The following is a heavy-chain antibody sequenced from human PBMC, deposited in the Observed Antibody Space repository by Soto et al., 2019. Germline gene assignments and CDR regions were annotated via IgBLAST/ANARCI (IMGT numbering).Heavy chain of an antibody. V-gene: IGHV3-21*01. CDR3: ARGLGPQYKLLTIDY. Sequence: GSLRLSCAASGFTFSSYSMNWVRQAPGKGLEWVSSISSSSSYIYYADSVKGRFTISRDNAKNSLYLQMNSLRAEDTAVYYCARGLGPQYKLLTIDYWGQGTLVTVSS. J-gene: IGHJ4*02. D-gene: IGHD2-2*01. CDR1: GFTFSSYS. CDR2: ISSSSSYI.